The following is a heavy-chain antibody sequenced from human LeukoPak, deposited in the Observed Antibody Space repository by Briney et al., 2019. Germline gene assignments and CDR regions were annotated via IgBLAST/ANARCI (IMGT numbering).Heavy chain of an antibody. CDR3: ARDTGFPFFDF. J-gene: IGHJ4*02. CDR2: INPNSGVT. CDR1: GYTFTSYG. V-gene: IGHV1-2*02. Sequence: ASVKVSRKASGYTFTSYGISWVRQAPGQGLEWMGSINPNSGVTDYAQNFQGRVAMTRDTSISTAYMELSRLTSDDTAVYYCARDTGFPFFDFWGQGTLVTVSS.